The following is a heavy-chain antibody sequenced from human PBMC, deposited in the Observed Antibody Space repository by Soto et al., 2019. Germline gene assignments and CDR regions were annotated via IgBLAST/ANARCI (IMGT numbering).Heavy chain of an antibody. CDR1: GFTFDDYA. J-gene: IGHJ3*02. V-gene: IGHV3-9*01. CDR3: AKEFRNLDAFDI. Sequence: EVQLVESGGGLVQPGRSLRLSCAASGFTFDDYAMHWVLQAPGKGLEWVSGISWNSGSIGYADSVKGRFTISRDNAKNSLYLQVNSLRAEDTALYYCAKEFRNLDAFDIWGQGKMVTVSS. CDR2: ISWNSGSI.